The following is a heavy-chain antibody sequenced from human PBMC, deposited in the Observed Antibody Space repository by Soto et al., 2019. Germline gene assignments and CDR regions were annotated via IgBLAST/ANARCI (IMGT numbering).Heavy chain of an antibody. CDR2: IHSDGSST. V-gene: IGHV3-74*01. J-gene: IGHJ3*01. CDR1: GFTFSYSW. Sequence: EVQLVESGGGLVHPGGPLRLSCAASGFTFSYSWMHGFRKAPGKGLVWVSRIHSDGSSTTYADSVKGRFTISRDNARNTVYLQMNSLRVEDTAVYYCARGDRGAFDLWGQGTVVTVSS. D-gene: IGHD1-26*01. CDR3: ARGDRGAFDL.